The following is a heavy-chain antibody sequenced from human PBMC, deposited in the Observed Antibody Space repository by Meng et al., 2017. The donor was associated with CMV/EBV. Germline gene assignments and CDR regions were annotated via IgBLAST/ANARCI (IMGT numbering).Heavy chain of an antibody. J-gene: IGHJ4*02. CDR1: GYTFIYYD. CDR2: MNPNRGNT. D-gene: IGHD6-13*01. CDR3: ARVLRQQLVPGYFDY. Sequence: ASVKVSCKASGYTFIYYDIIWVRQASGQGLEWVGWMNPNRGNTAYAQKFQGRVTMTRDTSISTAYMELSRLRSDDTAVYYCARVLRQQLVPGYFDYWGQGTLVTVSS. V-gene: IGHV1-8*01.